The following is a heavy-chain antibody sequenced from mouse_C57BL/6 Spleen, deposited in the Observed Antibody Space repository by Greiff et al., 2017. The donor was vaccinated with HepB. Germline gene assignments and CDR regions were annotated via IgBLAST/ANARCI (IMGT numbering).Heavy chain of an antibody. Sequence: EVKLQESGGGLVKPGGSLKLSCAASGFTFSDYGMHWVRQAPEKGLEWVAYISSGSSTIYYADTVKGRFTISRDNAKNTLFLQMTSLRSEDTAMYYCARGGIRSLYYFDYWGQGTTLTVSS. V-gene: IGHV5-17*01. CDR2: ISSGSSTI. J-gene: IGHJ2*01. D-gene: IGHD1-1*01. CDR3: ARGGIRSLYYFDY. CDR1: GFTFSDYG.